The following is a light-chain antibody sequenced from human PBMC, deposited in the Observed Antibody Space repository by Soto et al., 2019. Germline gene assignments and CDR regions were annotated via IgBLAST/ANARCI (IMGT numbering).Light chain of an antibody. CDR3: QQYHIYSGT. V-gene: IGKV1-6*02. J-gene: IGKJ1*01. Sequence: AIQMTQSPSSLSASVGDRVTITCRASQDIKHDLGWYQQKPGKAPKLLIYATSNLKSGVPSRFSGSGSGTEFTLTINSLQPDDFATYYCQQYHIYSGTFGQGTKVDI. CDR1: QDIKHD. CDR2: ATS.